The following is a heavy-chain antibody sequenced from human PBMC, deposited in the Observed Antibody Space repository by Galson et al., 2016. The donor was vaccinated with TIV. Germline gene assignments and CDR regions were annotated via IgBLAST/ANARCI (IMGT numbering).Heavy chain of an antibody. Sequence: SVKVSCKASGGTFGSFVFNWVRQAPGQGLEWMGDIIPLFGSANYAQKFQGRVTITADRSTSTVYMELTSLTSEDSALYYCARGFGVLTGNYLPKDFDYWGQGTLVTVSS. CDR1: GGTFGSFV. CDR2: IIPLFGSA. V-gene: IGHV1-69*06. CDR3: ARGFGVLTGNYLPKDFDY. D-gene: IGHD3-9*01. J-gene: IGHJ4*02.